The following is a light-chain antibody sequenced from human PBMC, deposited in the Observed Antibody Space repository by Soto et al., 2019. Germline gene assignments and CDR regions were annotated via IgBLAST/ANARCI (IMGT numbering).Light chain of an antibody. CDR1: QSISSW. Sequence: DIQMTQSPSTLSASVGDRVTITCRASQSISSWLAWYQQKPGKAPKLLIYKASSLESGVPSRFRGSGYGTEFALAISRLQPDDFATYYCQQYNSYSEFGQGTKVDI. V-gene: IGKV1-5*03. J-gene: IGKJ1*01. CDR2: KAS. CDR3: QQYNSYSE.